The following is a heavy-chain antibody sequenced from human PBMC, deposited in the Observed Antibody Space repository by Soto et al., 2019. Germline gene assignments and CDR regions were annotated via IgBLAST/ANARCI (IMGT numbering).Heavy chain of an antibody. CDR3: ARSDCSGGSCYSDY. J-gene: IGHJ4*02. CDR1: GGSISSGDYY. Sequence: SETLSLTCTVSGGSISSGDYYWSWIRQPPGKGLEWIGYIYYSGSTYYNPSLKSRVTISVDTSKNQFSLRLSSVTAADTAVYYCARSDCSGGSCYSDYWGQGTLVTVSS. V-gene: IGHV4-30-4*01. D-gene: IGHD2-15*01. CDR2: IYYSGST.